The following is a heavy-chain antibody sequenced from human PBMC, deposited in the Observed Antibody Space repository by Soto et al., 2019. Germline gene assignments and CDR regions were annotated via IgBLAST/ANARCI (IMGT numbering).Heavy chain of an antibody. V-gene: IGHV4-59*01. CDR1: GGSISRYY. CDR3: ARDLHYSDSSGYPRVEAFDI. D-gene: IGHD3-22*01. CDR2: SYYSGST. Sequence: QVQLQESGPGLVRPSEILSLTCTVSGGSISRYYWSWIRQPPGKGLEWIGCSYYSGSTNYSPSLKGRVTISVDTSKHQFSLKLSSVTAADTAVYYCARDLHYSDSSGYPRVEAFDIWGQGTMLTVSS. J-gene: IGHJ3*02.